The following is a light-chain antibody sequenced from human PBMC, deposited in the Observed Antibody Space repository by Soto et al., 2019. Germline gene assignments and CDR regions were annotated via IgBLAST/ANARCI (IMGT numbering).Light chain of an antibody. CDR3: CSYAGSYTFV. Sequence: QSVLPQPRSVSGSPGQSVTISCTGTGSDVAGYNYVSWYQQDPGKAPKLMIYDVSKRPSGIPDRFSGSKSGNTASLTISGLQAEDEADYYCCSYAGSYTFVFGTGTKVTVL. CDR1: GSDVAGYNY. J-gene: IGLJ1*01. V-gene: IGLV2-11*01. CDR2: DVS.